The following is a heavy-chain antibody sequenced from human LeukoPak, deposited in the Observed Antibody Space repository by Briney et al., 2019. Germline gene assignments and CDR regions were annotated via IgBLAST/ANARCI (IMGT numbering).Heavy chain of an antibody. D-gene: IGHD6-6*01. CDR2: INPNSGGT. V-gene: IGHV1-2*02. CDR1: GYTFTGYY. Sequence: ASVKVSCKASGYTFTGYYMHWVRQAPGQGLEWMGWINPNSGGTNYAQKFQGRVTMTRDTSISTAYMELRRLRSDDTAVYYCARALYSSSSNFDYWGQGTLVTVSS. J-gene: IGHJ4*02. CDR3: ARALYSSSSNFDY.